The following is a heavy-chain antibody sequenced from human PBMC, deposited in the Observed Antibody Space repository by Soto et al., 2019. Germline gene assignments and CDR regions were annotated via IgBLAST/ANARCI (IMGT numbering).Heavy chain of an antibody. CDR1: GGSISSYY. CDR2: IYYSGST. J-gene: IGHJ4*02. CDR3: ARPHDYGDYGGLGY. V-gene: IGHV4-59*08. D-gene: IGHD4-17*01. Sequence: QVQLQESGPGLVKPSETLSLTCTVSGGSISSYYWSWIRQPPGKGLEWIGYIYYSGSTNYNPSLKSRVTISVDTSKNHFSLKLSSVTAADTAVYYCARPHDYGDYGGLGYWGQGTLVTVSS.